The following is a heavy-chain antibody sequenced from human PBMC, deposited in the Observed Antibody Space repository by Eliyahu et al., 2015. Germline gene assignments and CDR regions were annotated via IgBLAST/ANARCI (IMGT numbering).Heavy chain of an antibody. CDR2: INPNSGGT. V-gene: IGHV1-2*04. CDR1: YTFTGYX. J-gene: IGHJ6*02. CDR3: AREGYIAGNRGDPYYYYGMDV. D-gene: IGHD6-13*01. Sequence: YTFTGYXMHWVRQXPGQGLEWMGWINPNSGGTNXAQKXXGWVTMTRDTSISTAYMELSRLRSDDTAVYYCAREGYIAGNRGDPYYYYGMDVWGQGTTVTVSS.